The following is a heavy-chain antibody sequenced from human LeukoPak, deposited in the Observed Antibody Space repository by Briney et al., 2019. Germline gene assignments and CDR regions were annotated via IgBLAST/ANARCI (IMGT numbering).Heavy chain of an antibody. CDR1: GFTFSSYG. CDR3: ARDYGGNY. V-gene: IGHV3-30*03. CDR2: ISYDGSNK. J-gene: IGHJ4*02. Sequence: GGSLRLSCAASGFTFSSYGMHWVRQAPGKGLEWVAVISYDGSNKYYADSVKGRFTVSRDNSKNTLYLQMNSLRAEDTAVYYCARDYGGNYWGQGTLVTVSS. D-gene: IGHD3-16*01.